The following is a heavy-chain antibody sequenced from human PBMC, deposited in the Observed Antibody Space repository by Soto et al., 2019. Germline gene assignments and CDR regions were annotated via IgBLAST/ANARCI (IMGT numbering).Heavy chain of an antibody. D-gene: IGHD6-13*01. J-gene: IGHJ6*02. V-gene: IGHV3-7*01. CDR1: GFTFSSYW. CDR2: IKQDGSEE. CDR3: ARIAASGRGWDV. Sequence: EVQLVESGGGLVQPGGSQRLSCVDSGFTFSSYWMSWVRQARVKGLEWVGNIKQDGSEENYVDSVKGRFTISRDNAKNSMYLQMNSLRAEDTAVYYCARIAASGRGWDVWGQGTTVVVSS.